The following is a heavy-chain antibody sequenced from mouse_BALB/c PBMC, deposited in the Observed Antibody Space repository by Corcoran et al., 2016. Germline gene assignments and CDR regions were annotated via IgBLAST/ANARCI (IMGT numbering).Heavy chain of an antibody. CDR3: HITTVVEAY. Sequence: EAQLQQSGAELVRPGALVKLSCKASGFNIKDYYMHLVKQRPEQGLEWIGWIDPENGNTIYDPKFQGKASITADTSTNTAYLPLSSLTSEDTAVYYCHITTVVEAYWGQGTLVTVSA. J-gene: IGHJ3*01. CDR1: GFNIKDYY. V-gene: IGHV14-1*02. D-gene: IGHD1-1*01. CDR2: IDPENGNT.